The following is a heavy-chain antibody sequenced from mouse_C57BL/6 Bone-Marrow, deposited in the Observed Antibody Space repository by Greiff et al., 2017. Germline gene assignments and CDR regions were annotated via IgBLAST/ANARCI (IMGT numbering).Heavy chain of an antibody. D-gene: IGHD2-4*01. J-gene: IGHJ3*01. Sequence: QVQLKQPGAELVKPGASVKLSCKASGYTFTSYWMHWVKQRPGQGLEWIGMIHPNSGSTNYNEKFKSKATLTVDKSSSTAYMQLSSLTSEDSAVYYCARGGDYDGFAYWGQGTLVTVSA. V-gene: IGHV1-64*01. CDR3: ARGGDYDGFAY. CDR2: IHPNSGST. CDR1: GYTFTSYW.